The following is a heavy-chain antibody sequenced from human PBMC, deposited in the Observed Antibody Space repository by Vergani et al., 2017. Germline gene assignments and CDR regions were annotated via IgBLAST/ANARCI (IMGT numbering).Heavy chain of an antibody. J-gene: IGHJ5*02. Sequence: QVQLVESGGGVVQPGRSLRLSCAASGFTFNPSGMHWVRQAPGKGLEWVAVTWYDGNNKQYADSVKGRFTISRDNSKSTLYLQMNSLRDEDTGVYDCARDLRVLYNRFDPWGQGTLVTVSS. CDR1: GFTFNPSG. CDR3: ARDLRVLYNRFDP. D-gene: IGHD1-14*01. V-gene: IGHV3-33*01. CDR2: TWYDGNNK.